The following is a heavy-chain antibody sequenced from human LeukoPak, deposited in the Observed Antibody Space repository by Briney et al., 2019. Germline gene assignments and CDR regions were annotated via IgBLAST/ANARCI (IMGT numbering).Heavy chain of an antibody. CDR1: GGTFSSYA. V-gene: IGHV1-69*13. J-gene: IGHJ4*02. Sequence: VKVSCKASGGTFSSYAISWVRQAPGQGLEWMGGIIPIFGTANYAQKFQGRVTITADESTSTAYMELSSLRSEDTAVYYCAKDVEIYVQFGDLSDYWGQGTLVTVSS. D-gene: IGHD3-10*01. CDR2: IIPIFGTA. CDR3: AKDVEIYVQFGDLSDY.